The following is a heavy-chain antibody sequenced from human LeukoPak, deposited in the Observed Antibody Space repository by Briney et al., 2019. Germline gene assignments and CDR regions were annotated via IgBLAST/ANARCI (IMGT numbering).Heavy chain of an antibody. V-gene: IGHV4-39*07. CDR3: ARGPPTDYYDSRSWFDY. Sequence: PSETLSLTCTVSGGSISSSSYYWGWIRQPPGKGLEWIGSIYYSGSTYYNPSLKSRVTISVDTSKNQFSLKLSSVTAADTAVYYCARGPPTDYYDSRSWFDYWGQGTLVTVSS. J-gene: IGHJ4*02. CDR2: IYYSGST. CDR1: GGSISSSSYY. D-gene: IGHD3-22*01.